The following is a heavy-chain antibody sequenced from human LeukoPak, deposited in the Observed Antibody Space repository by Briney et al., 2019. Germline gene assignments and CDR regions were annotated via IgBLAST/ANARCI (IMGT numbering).Heavy chain of an antibody. J-gene: IGHJ4*02. CDR3: AREGVSSGYYPGY. CDR2: IYSGGST. D-gene: IGHD3-22*01. CDR1: GFTVSSNY. V-gene: IGHV3-66*01. Sequence: GGSLRLSCAASGFTVSSNYMSWVRQAPGKGLEWVSVIYSGGSTYYADSVKGRFTISRDNSKNTLYLQMNSLRAEDTAVYYCAREGVSSGYYPGYWGQGTLVTVSS.